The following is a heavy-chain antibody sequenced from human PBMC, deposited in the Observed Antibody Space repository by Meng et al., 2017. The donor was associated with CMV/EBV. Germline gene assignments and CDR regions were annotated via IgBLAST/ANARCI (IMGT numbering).Heavy chain of an antibody. Sequence: SVKVSCKASGYTFTGYYMHWVRQAPGQGLEWMGWINPNSGGTNYAQKFQGRVTMTRDTSISTAYMELSRLRSDDTAVYYCARASSGYGSAFDIWGQGTMVTVSS. CDR3: ARASSGYGSAFDI. J-gene: IGHJ3*02. D-gene: IGHD3-22*01. CDR2: INPNSGGT. CDR1: GYTFTGYY. V-gene: IGHV1-2*02.